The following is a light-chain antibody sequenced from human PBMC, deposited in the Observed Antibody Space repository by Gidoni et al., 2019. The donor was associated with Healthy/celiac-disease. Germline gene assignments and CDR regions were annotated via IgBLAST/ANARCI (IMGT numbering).Light chain of an antibody. CDR3: QQSYSTPLT. CDR2: AAS. Sequence: DIQMTQSPSSLSASVGDRVTITCRASQSISSYLNWYQQKPGKATKLLIYAASSLQSGVPSRFSGSGAGTEFTITISSLQPEDFATYYCQQSYSTPLTFGGGTKVEIK. J-gene: IGKJ4*01. CDR1: QSISSY. V-gene: IGKV1-39*01.